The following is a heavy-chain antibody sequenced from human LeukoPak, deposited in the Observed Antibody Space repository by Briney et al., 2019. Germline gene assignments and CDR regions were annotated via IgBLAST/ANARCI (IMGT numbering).Heavy chain of an antibody. CDR2: ISYDGSNK. V-gene: IGHV3-30*04. CDR3: AREMGYDYVWGSYRYFDY. J-gene: IGHJ4*02. Sequence: GGSLRLSCAASGFTFSSYAMHWVRQAPGKGLEWVAVISYDGSNKYYADSVKGRFTISRDNSKNTLYLQMNSLRAEDTAVYYCAREMGYDYVWGSYRYFDYWGQGTLVTVSS. D-gene: IGHD3-16*02. CDR1: GFTFSSYA.